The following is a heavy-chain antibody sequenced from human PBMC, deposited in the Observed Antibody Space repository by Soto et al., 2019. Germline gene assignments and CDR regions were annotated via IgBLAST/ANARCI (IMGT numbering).Heavy chain of an antibody. D-gene: IGHD4-17*01. J-gene: IGHJ4*02. CDR3: AKVRLRDYCLGYVFDS. CDR1: GFTFSRYG. Sequence: QVQLVESGGGVVQPGRSLRLSCAASGFTFSRYGMHWVRQAPGKGLEWVALISYVGSKTYYADSVKGRFTISRDNSKNTLYLQMSSLRVEDTAVYYCAKVRLRDYCLGYVFDSWGQGTLVTVSS. CDR2: ISYVGSKT. V-gene: IGHV3-30*18.